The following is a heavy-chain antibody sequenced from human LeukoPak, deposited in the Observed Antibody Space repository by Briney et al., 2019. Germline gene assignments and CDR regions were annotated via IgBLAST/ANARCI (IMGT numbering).Heavy chain of an antibody. D-gene: IGHD1-26*01. CDR3: ARGGIVGATAEFDY. Sequence: ASVKVSCKASGGTFSSYTISWVRQAPGQGLEWMGRIIPILGIANYAQKFQGRVTITADKSTSTAYMELSSLRSEDTAVYYCARGGIVGATAEFDYWGQGTLVTVSS. J-gene: IGHJ4*02. V-gene: IGHV1-69*02. CDR2: IIPILGIA. CDR1: GGTFSSYT.